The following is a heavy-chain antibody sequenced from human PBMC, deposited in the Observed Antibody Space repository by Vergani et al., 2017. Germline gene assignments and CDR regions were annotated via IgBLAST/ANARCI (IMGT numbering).Heavy chain of an antibody. CDR1: GYSFTSYW. CDR3: ARPQSSIAAGSFYAFDI. J-gene: IGHJ3*02. Sequence: EVQLVQSGAEVKKPGESLKISCKGSGYSFTSYWIGWVRQMPGKGLGWMGIIYPGDSDTRYSPSFQGQVTISADKSISTTYLQWSSLKASDTAMYYCARPQSSIAAGSFYAFDIWGQGTMVTVSS. V-gene: IGHV5-51*01. CDR2: IYPGDSDT. D-gene: IGHD6-25*01.